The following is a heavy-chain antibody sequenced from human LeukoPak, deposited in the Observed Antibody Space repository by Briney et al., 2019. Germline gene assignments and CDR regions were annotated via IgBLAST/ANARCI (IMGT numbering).Heavy chain of an antibody. D-gene: IGHD2-2*01. Sequence: SETLSLTCTVSGGSISSYYWSWIRQPPGKGLEWIGYIYYSGSTNYNPSLKSRVTISVDTSKNQFSLKLSSVTAADTAVYYCARQSGCSSTSCAIWFDPWGQGTLVTVSS. CDR3: ARQSGCSSTSCAIWFDP. V-gene: IGHV4-59*08. J-gene: IGHJ5*02. CDR2: IYYSGST. CDR1: GGSISSYY.